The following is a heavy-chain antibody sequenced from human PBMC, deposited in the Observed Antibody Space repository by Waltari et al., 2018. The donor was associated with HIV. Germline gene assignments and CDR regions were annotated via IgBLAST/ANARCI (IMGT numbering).Heavy chain of an antibody. CDR2: IIPIFGSV. D-gene: IGHD5-12*01. CDR3: ARNRRDGYNYVDYYYGMDV. V-gene: IGHV1-69*06. Sequence: QVQLMVQSGPEVKKPGSWVRVSCQTSGGTFNSSTISWVRRAPGQGLEWMGGIIPIFGSVIYAQKFQGRVTSIADKSTSTVYMELGGLRSGDTAVYHCARNRRDGYNYVDYYYGMDVWGQGTTVTVSS. J-gene: IGHJ6*02. CDR1: GGTFNSST.